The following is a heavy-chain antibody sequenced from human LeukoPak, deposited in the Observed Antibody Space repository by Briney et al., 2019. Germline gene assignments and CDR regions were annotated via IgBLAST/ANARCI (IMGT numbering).Heavy chain of an antibody. CDR1: GFTFSSYA. J-gene: IGHJ4*02. V-gene: IGHV3-30*03. CDR3: ATVGPGYYYSFDY. Sequence: GGSLRLSCAASGFTFSSYAMSWVRQAPGKGLEWVAVISYDGSNRYYADSVKGRFTISRDNSKNTLYLQMNSLRAEDTAVYYCATVGPGYYYSFDYWGQGTLVTVSS. CDR2: ISYDGSNR. D-gene: IGHD3-22*01.